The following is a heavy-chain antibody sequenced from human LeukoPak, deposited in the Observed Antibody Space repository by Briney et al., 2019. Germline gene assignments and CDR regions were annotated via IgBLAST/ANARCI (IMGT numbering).Heavy chain of an antibody. CDR3: TTTAT. CDR2: IKRKTDGGTT. D-gene: IGHD5-18*01. J-gene: IGHJ5*02. CDR1: GFTFSNAW. V-gene: IGHV3-15*01. Sequence: GESLRLSCAASGFTFSNAWMSWVRQAPGKGLEWVGRIKRKTDGGTTDYAAPVKGRFTISRDDSKNTLYLQMNSLKTEDTAVYYCTTTATWGQGTLVTVSS.